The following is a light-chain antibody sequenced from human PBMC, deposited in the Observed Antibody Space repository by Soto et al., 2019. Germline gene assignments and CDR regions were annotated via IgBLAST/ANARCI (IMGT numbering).Light chain of an antibody. CDR3: QQYDSSPLT. CDR2: GAS. J-gene: IGKJ4*01. CDR1: ESVSDNY. Sequence: EIVLTQSPGTLSLSPGERATLSCRASESVSDNYLAWYQQRSGQAPRLVIYGASSRASAVPDRFSGSGSGADFTLTIRRLEPEDFAVYYCQQYDSSPLTFGGGTKVEIK. V-gene: IGKV3-20*01.